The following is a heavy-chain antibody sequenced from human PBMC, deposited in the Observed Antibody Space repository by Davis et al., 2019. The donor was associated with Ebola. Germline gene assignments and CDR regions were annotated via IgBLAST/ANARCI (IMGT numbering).Heavy chain of an antibody. CDR2: ISGSGGTT. J-gene: IGHJ4*02. CDR1: GFTLRSYA. Sequence: PGGSLRLSCAASGFTLRSYAMSWFRQAPGKGLEWISVISGSGGTTNYADSVKGRLTISRDISSNTVYLQMSSLRAEDTAIYYCAKGGWETRDFDHWGPGTLVTVSS. D-gene: IGHD1-26*01. V-gene: IGHV3-23*01. CDR3: AKGGWETRDFDH.